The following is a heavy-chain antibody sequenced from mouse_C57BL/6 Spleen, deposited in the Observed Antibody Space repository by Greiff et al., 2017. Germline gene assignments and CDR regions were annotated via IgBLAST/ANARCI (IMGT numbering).Heavy chain of an antibody. CDR2: IHPNSGRT. CDR3: ARFGGYGSSHPGLDV. D-gene: IGHD1-1*01. J-gene: IGHJ1*03. V-gene: IGHV1-64*01. CDR1: GYTFTSYW. Sequence: QVQLQQPGAELVKPGASVKLSCKASGYTFTSYWMHWVKQRPGQGLEWIGMIHPNSGRTNYNEKFKSKATLTVDKSSSTAYMQLSSLTSEDSAVDYCARFGGYGSSHPGLDVWGTGTTVTVSS.